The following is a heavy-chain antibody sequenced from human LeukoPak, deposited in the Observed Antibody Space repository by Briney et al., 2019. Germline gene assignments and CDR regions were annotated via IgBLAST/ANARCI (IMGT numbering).Heavy chain of an antibody. CDR1: GYTFTSYD. J-gene: IGHJ4*02. Sequence: ASVKVSCKAPGYTFTSYDINWVRQATGQGLEWMGWMNPNSGNTGYAQKSQGRVTITRNTSISTAYMELSSLRSEDTAVYYCVRGDYYDSGIYPAFDWGQGTLVTVSS. V-gene: IGHV1-8*03. CDR2: MNPNSGNT. CDR3: VRGDYYDSGIYPAFD. D-gene: IGHD3-10*01.